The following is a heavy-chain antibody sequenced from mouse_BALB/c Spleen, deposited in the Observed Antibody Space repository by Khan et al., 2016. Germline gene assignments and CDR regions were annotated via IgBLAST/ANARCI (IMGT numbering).Heavy chain of an antibody. V-gene: IGHV1-7*01. D-gene: IGHD2-1*01. J-gene: IGHJ2*01. Sequence: QVQLLQSGAELAKPGASVKMSCKASGYTFTSYWMHWVKQRPGQGLEWIGYINPSTGYTEYNQKFKDKATLTADKSSSTAYMQLSSLTSDDSAVYYCAYYGNYDYWGQGTTLTVSS. CDR2: INPSTGYT. CDR3: AYYGNYDY. CDR1: GYTFTSYW.